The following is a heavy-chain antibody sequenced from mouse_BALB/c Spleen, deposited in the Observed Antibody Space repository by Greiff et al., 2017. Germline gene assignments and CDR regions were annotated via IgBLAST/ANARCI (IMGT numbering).Heavy chain of an antibody. D-gene: IGHD2-4*01. V-gene: IGHV5-6*01. CDR1: GFTFSSYG. CDR2: ISSGGSYT. Sequence: EVHLVESGGDLVKPGGSLKLSCAASGFTFSSYGMSWVRQTPDKRLEWVATISSGGSYTYYPDSVKGRFTISRDNAKNTLYLQMSSLKSEDTAMYYCARRSGLRFYWYFDVWGAGTTVTVSS. CDR3: ARRSGLRFYWYFDV. J-gene: IGHJ1*01.